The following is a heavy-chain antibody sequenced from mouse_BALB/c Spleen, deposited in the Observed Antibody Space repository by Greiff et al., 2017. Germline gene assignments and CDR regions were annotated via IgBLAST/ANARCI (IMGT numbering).Heavy chain of an antibody. J-gene: IGHJ3*01. D-gene: IGHD1-2*01. CDR1: GYAFTNYL. V-gene: IGHV1-54*01. CDR2: INPGSGGT. Sequence: QVQLQQSGAELVRPGTSVKVSCKASGYAFTNYLIEWVKQRPGQGLEWIGVINPGSGGTNYNEKFKGKATLTADKSSSTAYMQLSSLTSDDSAVYFCAREETTATWFAYWGQGTLVTVSA. CDR3: AREETTATWFAY.